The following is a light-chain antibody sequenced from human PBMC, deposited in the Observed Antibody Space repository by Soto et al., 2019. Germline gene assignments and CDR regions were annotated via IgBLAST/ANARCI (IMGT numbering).Light chain of an antibody. CDR3: QQYKTWPRT. Sequence: EIVMTQSPPTLSVSPGEGATLPCRASQSVSRNLAWYQQKLGQAPRLLIYDASTRSTGIPARFSGSGSGTEFTLTISSLQSEDFALYYCQQYKTWPRTFGQGTKVDIK. V-gene: IGKV3-15*01. CDR2: DAS. CDR1: QSVSRN. J-gene: IGKJ1*01.